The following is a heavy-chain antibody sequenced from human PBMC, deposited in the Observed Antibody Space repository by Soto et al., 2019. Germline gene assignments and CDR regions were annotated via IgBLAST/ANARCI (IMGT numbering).Heavy chain of an antibody. D-gene: IGHD3-10*01. CDR2: IYYSGST. Sequence: ASETLSLTCTVSGGSISSYYWSWIRQPPGKGLEWIGYIYYSGSTNYNPSLKSRVTISVDTSKNQFSLKLSSVTAADTAVYYCARASDYYGSGSYTWFDPWGQGTLVTVSS. V-gene: IGHV4-59*01. CDR3: ARASDYYGSGSYTWFDP. J-gene: IGHJ5*02. CDR1: GGSISSYY.